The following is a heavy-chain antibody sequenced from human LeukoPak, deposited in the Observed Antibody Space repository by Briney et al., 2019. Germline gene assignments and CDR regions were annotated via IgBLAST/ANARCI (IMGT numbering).Heavy chain of an antibody. CDR1: GGTFSSYA. CDR3: ARVGRELLRGGSLYYFDY. CDR2: IIPIFGTA. D-gene: IGHD1-26*01. J-gene: IGHJ4*02. V-gene: IGHV1-69*06. Sequence: GASVKVSCKASGGTFSSYAISWVRQAPGQGLEWMGGIIPIFGTANYAQKFQGRVTITADKSTSTAYMELSSLRSEDTAVYYCARVGRELLRGGSLYYFDYWGQGTLVTVSS.